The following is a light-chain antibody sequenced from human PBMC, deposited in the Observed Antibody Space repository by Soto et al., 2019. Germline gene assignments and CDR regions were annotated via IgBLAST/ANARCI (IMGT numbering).Light chain of an antibody. CDR2: DAS. V-gene: IGKV3-11*01. CDR1: QSVTTN. J-gene: IGKJ5*01. CDR3: QQRSYWPPIT. Sequence: ELVMTQSPATLSVSPGERVTFSCRASQSVTTNLAWYQHKPGQSPRLLISDASTGATGIPARFSGSGSGTDFTLTISSLEPEDFAVYYCQQRSYWPPITFGQGTRLEIK.